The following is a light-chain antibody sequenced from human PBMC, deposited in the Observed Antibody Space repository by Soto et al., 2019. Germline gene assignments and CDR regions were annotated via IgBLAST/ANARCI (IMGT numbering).Light chain of an antibody. J-gene: IGKJ5*01. CDR3: QRSYSTPIT. CDR1: QSISSY. CDR2: AAS. V-gene: IGKV1-39*01. Sequence: DIQMTQSPPSLSASVGDRVTITCRASQSISSYLNWYQQKPGKAPKLLIYAASSLQSGVPSRFSGSGSGTDFTLTISSLQPEDFATYYCQRSYSTPITFGQGTRLEIK.